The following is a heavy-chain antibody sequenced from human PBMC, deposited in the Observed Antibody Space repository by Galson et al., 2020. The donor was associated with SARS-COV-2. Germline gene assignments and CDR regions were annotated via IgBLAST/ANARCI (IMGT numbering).Heavy chain of an antibody. CDR2: FDPADGAT. CDR1: GYTSPNLS. Sequence: ASVKVSCKVSGYTSPNLSMHWVRQAPGKGLEWLGGFDPADGATIYDQKFQGRVTMTEDTSTDTAYMALSSLRSEDTAVYYCATAPGIAVAGSWFDPWGQGTLVTVSS. CDR3: ATAPGIAVAGSWFDP. D-gene: IGHD6-19*01. J-gene: IGHJ5*02. V-gene: IGHV1-24*01.